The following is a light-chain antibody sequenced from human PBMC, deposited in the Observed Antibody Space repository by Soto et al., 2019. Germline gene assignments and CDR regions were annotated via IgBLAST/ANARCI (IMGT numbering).Light chain of an antibody. CDR1: TPNIGKNA. V-gene: IGLV1-36*01. CDR2: HND. Sequence: QSVLTQPPSVSGAPRQRVTISCSGSTPNIGKNAVNWYQQLPGKAPKLVIYHNDLLPSGVSDRFSGSKSGTSASLAISGLKSDDEADYYCAAWDDNLDGYVFGTGTKLTVL. J-gene: IGLJ1*01. CDR3: AAWDDNLDGYV.